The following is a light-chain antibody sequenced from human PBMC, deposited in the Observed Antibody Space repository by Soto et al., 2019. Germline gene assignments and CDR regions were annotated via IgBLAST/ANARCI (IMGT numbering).Light chain of an antibody. J-gene: IGKJ1*01. CDR2: GVS. V-gene: IGKV3-15*01. CDR3: QQYNNWPQT. Sequence: EIVMTQSPATLSVSPGERATLSCRASQSVSSNLAWYQQQPGQAPRLLIYGVSTRATGIPARFSGSGSGTEFTLTISSLQSEDFAVYCCQQYNNWPQTFGQGTKVDIK. CDR1: QSVSSN.